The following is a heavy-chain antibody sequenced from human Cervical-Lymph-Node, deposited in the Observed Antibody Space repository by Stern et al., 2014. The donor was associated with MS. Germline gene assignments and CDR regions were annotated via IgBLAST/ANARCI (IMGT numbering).Heavy chain of an antibody. Sequence: VQLEESGAEVQKPGSSVKVSCRASGGTFSSCDISWVRQAPGQELEWMGGIIPIIGTAIDAQKYQGRVTITAYESTSTAYMELSSLRSEDTAIYYCALGGFGHYFEYWGQGTLVTVSS. D-gene: IGHD3-10*01. J-gene: IGHJ4*02. CDR1: GGTFSSCD. CDR2: IIPIIGTA. V-gene: IGHV1-69*01. CDR3: ALGGFGHYFEY.